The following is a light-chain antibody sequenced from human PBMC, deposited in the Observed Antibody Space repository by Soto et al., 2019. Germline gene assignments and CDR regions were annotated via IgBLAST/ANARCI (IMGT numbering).Light chain of an antibody. CDR2: WSS. J-gene: IGKJ2*01. V-gene: IGKV4-1*01. CDR1: QSVLNSSNNKNY. CDR3: QQYYRSTHT. Sequence: DIVMTQSPDSLAVSLGGRATINCKSSQSVLNSSNNKNYLGWYQQKPRQPPKLLIYWSSTRAFGVPDRFSGSGSGTDFTLTISGVQPEDVAVYYCQQYYRSTHTFGQGTKLEIK.